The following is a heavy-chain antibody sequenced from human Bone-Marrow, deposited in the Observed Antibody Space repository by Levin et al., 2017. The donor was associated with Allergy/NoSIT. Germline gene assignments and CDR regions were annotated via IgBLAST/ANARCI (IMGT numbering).Heavy chain of an antibody. J-gene: IGHJ4*02. V-gene: IGHV6-1*01. D-gene: IGHD2-2*02. CDR1: GDSVSSNSAA. Sequence: SQTLSLTCAISGDSVSSNSAAWNWIRQSPSRGLEWLGRTYYRSKWYNDYAVSVKSRITINPDTSKNQFSLQLNSVTPEDTAVYYCAPTSRYCSSTSCYTGFEAFDYWGQGTLVTVSS. CDR3: APTSRYCSSTSCYTGFEAFDY. CDR2: TYYRSKWYN.